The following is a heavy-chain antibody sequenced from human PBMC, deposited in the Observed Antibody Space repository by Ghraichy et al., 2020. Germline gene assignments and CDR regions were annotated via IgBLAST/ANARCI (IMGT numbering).Heavy chain of an antibody. CDR3: ARTPSSGYYPKFDY. J-gene: IGHJ4*02. V-gene: IGHV4-59*01. D-gene: IGHD3-22*01. Sequence: SETLSLTCTVSGGSISSYYWSWIRQPPGKGLEWIGYIYYSGSTNYNPSLKSRVTISVDTSKNQFSLKLSSVTAADTAVYYCARTPSSGYYPKFDYWGQGTLVTVSS. CDR1: GGSISSYY. CDR2: IYYSGST.